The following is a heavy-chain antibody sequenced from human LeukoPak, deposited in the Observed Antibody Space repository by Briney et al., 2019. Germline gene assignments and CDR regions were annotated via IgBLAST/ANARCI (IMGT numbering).Heavy chain of an antibody. Sequence: GGSLRLSCAASGFTFSSYGMHWVRQAPGKGLEWVAVIWYDGSNKYYADSVKGRFTISRDNSKNTLYLQMNSLRAEDTAVYYCVKGRYYDFWSGYSLFDYWGQGTLVTVSS. V-gene: IGHV3-33*06. CDR1: GFTFSSYG. CDR3: VKGRYYDFWSGYSLFDY. J-gene: IGHJ4*02. D-gene: IGHD3-3*01. CDR2: IWYDGSNK.